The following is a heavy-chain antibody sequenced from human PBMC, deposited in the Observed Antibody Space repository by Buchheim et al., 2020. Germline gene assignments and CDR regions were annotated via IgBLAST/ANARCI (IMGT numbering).Heavy chain of an antibody. D-gene: IGHD1-26*01. V-gene: IGHV3-48*03. J-gene: IGHJ4*01. Sequence: EVQLVESGGGLVQPGGSLRLSCAGSGFSFNSYEMNWVRQAPGKGLEWISYISKGGNNIYYADSVRGRFTISRDNAKNSLYLQMNSLRAEDTAVYYCARVVGPTRSFDFWGHGTL. CDR1: GFSFNSYE. CDR3: ARVVGPTRSFDF. CDR2: ISKGGNNI.